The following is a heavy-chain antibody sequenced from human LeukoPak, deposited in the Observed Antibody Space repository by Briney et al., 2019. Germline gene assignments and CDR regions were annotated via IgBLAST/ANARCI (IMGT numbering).Heavy chain of an antibody. Sequence: GRSLRLSHAVSGFRVRVYYLSWVSQAPGKGLEWVGVIRDSGEAFLATFARGRFATSRDESENTLYLQMNSLRFEDTAVYFCARDRAANQDWVEFDPWGQGTPVIVSS. J-gene: IGHJ5*02. CDR1: GFRVRVYY. CDR3: ARDRAANQDWVEFDP. CDR2: IRDSGEA. D-gene: IGHD3/OR15-3a*01. V-gene: IGHV3-66*03.